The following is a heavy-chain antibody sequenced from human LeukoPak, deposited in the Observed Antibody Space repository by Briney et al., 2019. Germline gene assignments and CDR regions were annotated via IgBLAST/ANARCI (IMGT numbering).Heavy chain of an antibody. V-gene: IGHV1-2*04. Sequence: ASVKVSCKASGYTFTGYYMHWVRQAPGQGLEWMGWINPNSGGTNYAQKFQGWVTMTRDTSISTAYMELSRLRSDDTAVYYCARSPYYDPYYYYGMDVWGQGTTVTVSS. CDR2: INPNSGGT. CDR3: ARSPYYDPYYYYGMDV. CDR1: GYTFTGYY. J-gene: IGHJ6*02. D-gene: IGHD3-22*01.